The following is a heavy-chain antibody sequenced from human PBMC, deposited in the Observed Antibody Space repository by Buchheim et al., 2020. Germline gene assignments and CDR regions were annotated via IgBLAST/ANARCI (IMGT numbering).Heavy chain of an antibody. CDR2: IYYSGST. V-gene: IGHV4-61*01. J-gene: IGHJ5*02. D-gene: IGHD6-13*01. Sequence: QVQLQESGPGLVKPSETLSLTCTVSGGSVSSGSYYWSWIRQPPGKGLEWIGYIYYSGSTNYNPSPKSRVPISVDTSKNQFSLKLSSVTAADTAVYYCARDRKWQQLRWFDPWGQGTL. CDR3: ARDRKWQQLRWFDP. CDR1: GGSVSSGSYY.